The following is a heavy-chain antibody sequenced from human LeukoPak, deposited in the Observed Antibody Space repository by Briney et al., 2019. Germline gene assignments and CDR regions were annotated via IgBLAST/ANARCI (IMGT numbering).Heavy chain of an antibody. D-gene: IGHD4-4*01. V-gene: IGHV4-30-2*01. CDR1: GGSISSGGYS. CDR3: ASPSTVSRTYYYYGMDV. CDR2: IYHSGST. J-gene: IGHJ6*02. Sequence: SETLSLTCAVSGGSISSGGYSWSWIRQPPGKGLEWIGYIYHSGSTYYNPSLKSRVTISVDRSKNQFSLKLSSVTAADTAVYYCASPSTVSRTYYYYGMDVWGQGTTVTVSS.